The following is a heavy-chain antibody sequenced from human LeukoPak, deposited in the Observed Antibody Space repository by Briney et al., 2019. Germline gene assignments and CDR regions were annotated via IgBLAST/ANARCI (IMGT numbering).Heavy chain of an antibody. CDR3: ARVYRSITMIAFDP. CDR1: GFIFSTYR. V-gene: IGHV3-23*01. CDR2: ISGSGGST. D-gene: IGHD3-22*01. Sequence: GGSLRLSCAASGFIFSTYRMTWVRQAPGRGLEWVSAISGSGGSTYYADSVKGRFTISRDNSKNTLYLQMNSLRAEDTAVYYRARVYRSITMIAFDPWGQGTLVTVSS. J-gene: IGHJ5*02.